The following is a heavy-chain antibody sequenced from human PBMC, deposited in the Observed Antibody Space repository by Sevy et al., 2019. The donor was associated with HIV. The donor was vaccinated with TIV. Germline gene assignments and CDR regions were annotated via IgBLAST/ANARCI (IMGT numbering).Heavy chain of an antibody. Sequence: GGSLRLSCAASGFTFSSYGMHWVRQAPGKGLEWVAVIWYDGSNKYYADSVKGRFTISRDNSKNTLYLQMNSLRAEDTAVYYCASDLISGWYGFDYWGQGTLVTVSS. J-gene: IGHJ4*02. CDR1: GFTFSSYG. V-gene: IGHV3-33*08. CDR2: IWYDGSNK. CDR3: ASDLISGWYGFDY. D-gene: IGHD6-19*01.